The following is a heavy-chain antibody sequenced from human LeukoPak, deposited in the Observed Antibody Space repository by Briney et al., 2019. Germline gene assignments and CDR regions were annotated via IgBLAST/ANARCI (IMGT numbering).Heavy chain of an antibody. CDR3: ARPRYSSSWYYDF. CDR1: GYTFTNYG. V-gene: IGHV1-18*01. D-gene: IGHD6-13*01. Sequence: ASLKVSFKASGYTFTNYGISWVRQAPGQGLEWMGWISAYNGNTNYAQKFQGRVTMTTDTSTSTAYMELRSLTSDDTAVYYCARPRYSSSWYYDFWGQGTLVTVSS. CDR2: ISAYNGNT. J-gene: IGHJ4*02.